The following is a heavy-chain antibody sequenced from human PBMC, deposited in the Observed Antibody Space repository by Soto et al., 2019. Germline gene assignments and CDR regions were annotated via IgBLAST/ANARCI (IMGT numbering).Heavy chain of an antibody. V-gene: IGHV3-30*18. CDR1: GFNFDNYG. D-gene: IGHD1-7*01. J-gene: IGHJ4*02. Sequence: SXRLSGQSSGFNFDNYGMHWVRQAPGKGLEWVAVITYDGSNKYYADSVKGRFTISRDNSKNTLSLHLNTLKPEDTAVYHCEKDSVGGTFYTPLGFWGQGTPVTVYS. CDR3: EKDSVGGTFYTPLGF. CDR2: ITYDGSNK.